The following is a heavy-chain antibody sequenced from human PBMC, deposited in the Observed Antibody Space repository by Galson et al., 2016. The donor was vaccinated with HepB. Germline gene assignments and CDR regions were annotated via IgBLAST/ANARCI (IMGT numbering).Heavy chain of an antibody. CDR1: GYTFTGHY. CDR2: MNPNTGAT. J-gene: IGHJ4*02. D-gene: IGHD1-14*01. V-gene: IGHV1-2*02. Sequence: SVKVSCKASGYTFTGHYVHWVRQAPGQGLEWMGWMNPNTGATNYPQRFQGRVTLTRDTSISTAYMDLSRLRSDDTAVYYCARDYRSIPPAYYFDYWGQGTLVTVSS. CDR3: ARDYRSIPPAYYFDY.